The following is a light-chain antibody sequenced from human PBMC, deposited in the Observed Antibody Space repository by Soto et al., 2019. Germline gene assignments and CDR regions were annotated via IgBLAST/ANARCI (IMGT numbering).Light chain of an antibody. CDR1: QSVGTN. CDR3: QQYNQWSPIT. V-gene: IGKV3-15*01. CDR2: GAS. Sequence: EIVMTQSPGTLSALPGQSATLPCRASQSVGTNLAWYQQTPGQAPRLLIYGASTRATGIPVRFSASGSGTEFTLSISSLQYADLADYYCQQYNQWSPITFGQGTRLE. J-gene: IGKJ5*01.